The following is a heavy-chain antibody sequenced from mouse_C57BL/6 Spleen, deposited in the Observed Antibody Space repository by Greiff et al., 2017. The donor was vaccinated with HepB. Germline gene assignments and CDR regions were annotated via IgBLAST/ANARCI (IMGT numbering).Heavy chain of an antibody. CDR1: GFTFSSYG. D-gene: IGHD2-4*01. V-gene: IGHV5-6*01. Sequence: EVQLVESGGDLVKPGGSLKLSCAASGFTFSSYGMSWVRQTPDKRLEWVATISSGGSYTYYPDSVKGRFTISRDNAKNTLYLQMSSLKSEDTAMYYCARQNADYVWYFDVWGRGTTVTVSS. J-gene: IGHJ1*03. CDR3: ARQNADYVWYFDV. CDR2: ISSGGSYT.